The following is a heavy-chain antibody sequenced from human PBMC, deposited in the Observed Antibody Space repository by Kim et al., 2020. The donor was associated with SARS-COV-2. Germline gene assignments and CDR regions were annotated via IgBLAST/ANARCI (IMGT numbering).Heavy chain of an antibody. CDR1: GGSISSSNW. V-gene: IGHV4-4*02. D-gene: IGHD3-22*01. Sequence: SETLSLTCAVSGGSISSSNWWSWVRQPPGTGLEWIGEIYHSGSTNYNPSLKSRVTISVDKSKNQFSLKLSSVTAADTAVDYCAREIHSSGYYESDYWGQGTLVTVSS. J-gene: IGHJ4*02. CDR3: AREIHSSGYYESDY. CDR2: IYHSGST.